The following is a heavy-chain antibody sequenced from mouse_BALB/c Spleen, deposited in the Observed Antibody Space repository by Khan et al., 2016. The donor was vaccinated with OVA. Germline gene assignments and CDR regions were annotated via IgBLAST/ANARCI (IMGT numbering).Heavy chain of an antibody. CDR3: ARVRYPVPFAY. D-gene: IGHD2-14*01. CDR1: GFSLTGYG. Sequence: QVQLKQSGPGLVAPSQSLSITCTVSGFSLTGYGVNWVRQPPGKGLEWLGMIWGDGTTDYNSALKSRLSISKANSKSQVFLKMNSLQTDDTARYYCARVRYPVPFAYRGQGTLVTVSA. V-gene: IGHV2-6-7*01. CDR2: IWGDGTT. J-gene: IGHJ3*01.